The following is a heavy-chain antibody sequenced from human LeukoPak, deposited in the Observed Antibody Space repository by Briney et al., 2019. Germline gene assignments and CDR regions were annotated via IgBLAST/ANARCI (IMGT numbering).Heavy chain of an antibody. J-gene: IGHJ6*03. V-gene: IGHV1-2*02. Sequence: ASVKVSCKASGYTFTGYYMHWVRQAPGQGLEWMGWINPNSGGTNYAQKFQGRVTMTRDTSISTAYMELSSLRSEDTAVYYCAISGSYEYYYYMDVWGKGTTVTVSS. D-gene: IGHD1-26*01. CDR3: AISGSYEYYYYMDV. CDR2: INPNSGGT. CDR1: GYTFTGYY.